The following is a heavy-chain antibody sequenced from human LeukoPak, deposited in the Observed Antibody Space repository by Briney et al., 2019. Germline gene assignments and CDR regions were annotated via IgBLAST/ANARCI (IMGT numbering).Heavy chain of an antibody. CDR2: IWYDGINK. V-gene: IGHV3-33*08. J-gene: IGHJ4*02. Sequence: GGSLRLSCAASGFTFSSYSMDWVRQAPGKGLEWVAVIWYDGINKYYADSVKGRFSISRDNSKNTLYLQMNSLRAEDTAVYYCARDYGSGVEYFDYWGQGTLVTVSS. D-gene: IGHD3-10*01. CDR3: ARDYGSGVEYFDY. CDR1: GFTFSSYS.